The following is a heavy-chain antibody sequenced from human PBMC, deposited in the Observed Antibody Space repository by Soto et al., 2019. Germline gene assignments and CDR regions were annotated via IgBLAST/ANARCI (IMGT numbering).Heavy chain of an antibody. CDR2: ISYEGSHK. CDR3: AKERALMAENGSMDV. D-gene: IGHD2-8*01. V-gene: IGHV3-30*18. CDR1: GFTFSSHG. J-gene: IGHJ6*04. Sequence: QAQLVESGGGVVQPGRSLRLSCAASGFTFSSHGTHWVRQAPGKGLEWVAVISYEGSHKYYADSVKGRFTISRDNSENTLFLQMNSLRPENTAVYYCAKERALMAENGSMDVWGNGTTVTVSS.